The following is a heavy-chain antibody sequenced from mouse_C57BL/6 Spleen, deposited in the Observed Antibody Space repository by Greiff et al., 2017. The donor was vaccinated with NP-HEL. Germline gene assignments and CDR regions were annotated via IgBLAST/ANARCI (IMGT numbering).Heavy chain of an antibody. J-gene: IGHJ2*01. D-gene: IGHD1-1*01. CDR2: INYDGSST. Sequence: EVQLVESEGGLVQPGRSMKLSCTASGFTFSDYYMAWVRQVPEKGLEWVANINYDGSSTYYLDSLKSRFIISRDNAKNILYLQMSSLKSEDTATYYCAREGNYYGSSFFDYWGQGTTLTVSS. V-gene: IGHV5-16*01. CDR1: GFTFSDYY. CDR3: AREGNYYGSSFFDY.